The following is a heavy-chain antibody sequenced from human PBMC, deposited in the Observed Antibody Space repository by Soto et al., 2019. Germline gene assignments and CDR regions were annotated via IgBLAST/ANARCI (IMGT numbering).Heavy chain of an antibody. CDR1: GGSVSSRSYY. J-gene: IGHJ5*02. CDR3: AREVRMTTVLNWFDP. Sequence: PSATLSLTCTFSGGSVSSRSYYWSWIGQPPGKGLEWIGYIYYSGSTNYNPSLKSRVTISVDTSKNQFSLKLSSVTAADTAVYYCAREVRMTTVLNWFDPWGQGNLVTVSS. V-gene: IGHV4-61*01. CDR2: IYYSGST. D-gene: IGHD4-17*01.